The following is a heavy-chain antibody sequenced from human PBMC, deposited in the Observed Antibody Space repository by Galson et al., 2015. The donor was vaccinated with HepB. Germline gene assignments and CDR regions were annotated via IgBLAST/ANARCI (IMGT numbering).Heavy chain of an antibody. CDR1: GDSVSSNSAA. V-gene: IGHV6-1*01. J-gene: IGHJ4*02. CDR2: TYYRSKWYN. D-gene: IGHD6-13*01. CDR3: ARMGWVTAAAVS. Sequence: CAISGDSVSSNSAAWNWIRQSPSRGLEWLGRTYYRSKWYNDYAVSVKSRITINPDTSKNQFSLKLSSVTAADTAVYYCARMGWVTAAAVSWGQGTLVTVSS.